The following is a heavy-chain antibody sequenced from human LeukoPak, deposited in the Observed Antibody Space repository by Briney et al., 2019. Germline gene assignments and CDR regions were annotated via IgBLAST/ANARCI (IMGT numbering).Heavy chain of an antibody. CDR3: ARDLHYAFDI. CDR1: GFTFSSYS. V-gene: IGHV3-48*01. CDR2: ITSSSANT. J-gene: IGHJ3*02. Sequence: PGGSLRLSCPGSGFTFSSYSMNWVRQAPGKGLEWISYITSSSANTFYADSVKGRFTTSRDNVKNSLFLQMNSLRVEDTAVYYCARDLHYAFDIWGQGTMVTVSS.